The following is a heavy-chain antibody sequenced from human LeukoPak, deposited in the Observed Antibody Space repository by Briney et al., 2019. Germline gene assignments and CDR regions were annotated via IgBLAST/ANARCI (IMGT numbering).Heavy chain of an antibody. CDR2: IYYSGST. J-gene: IGHJ4*02. V-gene: IGHV4-59*01. Sequence: SETLSLTCTVSSGSISSYYWSWIRQPPGAGLEWIGYIYYSGSTNYNPSLKGRVTISVDTSKNQFSLKLNSVTAADTAVYYCARSHSVWTSFDYWGQGTLVTVSS. D-gene: IGHD3/OR15-3a*01. CDR3: ARSHSVWTSFDY. CDR1: SGSISSYY.